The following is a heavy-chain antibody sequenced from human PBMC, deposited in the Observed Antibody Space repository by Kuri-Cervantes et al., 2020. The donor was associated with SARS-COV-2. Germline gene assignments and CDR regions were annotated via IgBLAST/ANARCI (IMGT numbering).Heavy chain of an antibody. CDR1: GYTFTSYA. V-gene: IGHV7-4-1*02. CDR3: ARGLKSYYDSSGTKSLQH. D-gene: IGHD3-22*01. Sequence: ASVKVSCKASGYTFTSYAMNWVRQAPGQGLEWMGWINTNTGNPTYAQGFTGRFVFSLDTSVSTAYLQISSLKAEDPAVYYCARGLKSYYDSSGTKSLQHWGQGTLVTVSS. J-gene: IGHJ1*01. CDR2: INTNTGNP.